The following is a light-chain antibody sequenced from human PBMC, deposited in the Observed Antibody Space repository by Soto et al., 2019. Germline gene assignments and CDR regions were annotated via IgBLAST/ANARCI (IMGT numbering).Light chain of an antibody. J-gene: IGLJ1*01. V-gene: IGLV1-44*01. CDR2: TNN. CDR1: TSNIESHP. CDR3: ATWDDSRNGV. Sequence: QLVLTQPPSASGAPGQRITISCSGDTSNIESHPVNWFQQVPGAAPKLIIKTNNQRPSGVPDRFSGSKSGASASLAIRGLQSEDEGTYYCATWDDSRNGVFGSGTKLTVL.